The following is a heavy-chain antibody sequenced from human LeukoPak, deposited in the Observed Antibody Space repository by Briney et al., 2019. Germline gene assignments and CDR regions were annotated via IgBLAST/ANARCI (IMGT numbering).Heavy chain of an antibody. D-gene: IGHD3-22*01. CDR3: ARVGTYYYDSSLYYYYMDV. CDR1: GFTFSSYW. Sequence: GGSLRLSCAASGFTFSSYWMHWVRQAPGKGLVWVSRINSDGSSTSYADSVKGRFTISRDNAKNTLYLQMNSLRAEDTAVYYCARVGTYYYDSSLYYYYMDVWGKGTTVTVSS. V-gene: IGHV3-74*01. CDR2: INSDGSST. J-gene: IGHJ6*03.